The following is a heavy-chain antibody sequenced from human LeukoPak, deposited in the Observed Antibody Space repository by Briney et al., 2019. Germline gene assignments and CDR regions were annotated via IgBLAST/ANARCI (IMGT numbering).Heavy chain of an antibody. CDR2: ISAYNGNT. V-gene: IGHV1-18*01. J-gene: IGHJ4*02. Sequence: GASVKVSCKASGYTFTSYGISWVRQAPGQGLEWMGWISAYNGNTNYAQKLQGRVTMTTDTSTSTAYMELRSLRSDDTAVYYCARGTLPQKIRYSSSWYFGFDYWGQGTLVTVSS. CDR3: ARGTLPQKIRYSSSWYFGFDY. D-gene: IGHD6-13*01. CDR1: GYTFTSYG.